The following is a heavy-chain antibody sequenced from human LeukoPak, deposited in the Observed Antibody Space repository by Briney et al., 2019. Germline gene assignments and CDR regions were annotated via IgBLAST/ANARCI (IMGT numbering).Heavy chain of an antibody. CDR1: GYTFTSYD. CDR2: MNPNSGNT. D-gene: IGHD6-13*01. CDR3: ASTRRMASSWYVPHFDY. Sequence: GASVKVSCKASGYTFTSYDINWVRQATGQGLEWMGWMNPNSGNTGYAQKFQGRVTMTRNTSISTAYMELSSLRSEDTAVYYCASTRRMASSWYVPHFDYWGQGTLVTVSS. J-gene: IGHJ4*02. V-gene: IGHV1-8*01.